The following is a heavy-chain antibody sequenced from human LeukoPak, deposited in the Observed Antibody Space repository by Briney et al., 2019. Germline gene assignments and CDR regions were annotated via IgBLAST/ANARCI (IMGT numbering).Heavy chain of an antibody. J-gene: IGHJ4*02. CDR2: FAGSDTTT. CDR3: TTLGYHLDS. V-gene: IGHV3-48*03. D-gene: IGHD3-22*01. Sequence: TGGSLRLSCAASGFDFGAYEMNWVRQAPGKGLEWVAYFAGSDTTTYYADSVKGRFIISRGNARNSLYLQMNSLRAEDTALYYCTTLGYHLDSWGQGTLVTVSS. CDR1: GFDFGAYE.